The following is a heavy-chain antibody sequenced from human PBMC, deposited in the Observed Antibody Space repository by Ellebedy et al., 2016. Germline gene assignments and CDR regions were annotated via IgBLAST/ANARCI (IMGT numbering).Heavy chain of an antibody. Sequence: SETLSLXXTVSGGSISSYYWSWIRQPAGKGLEWIGRIYTSGSTNYNPSLKSRVTMSVDTSKNQFSLKLSSVTAADTAVYYCARDQRPYCSGGSCYGWFDPWGQGTLVTVSS. J-gene: IGHJ5*02. CDR1: GGSISSYY. CDR3: ARDQRPYCSGGSCYGWFDP. V-gene: IGHV4-4*07. CDR2: IYTSGST. D-gene: IGHD2-15*01.